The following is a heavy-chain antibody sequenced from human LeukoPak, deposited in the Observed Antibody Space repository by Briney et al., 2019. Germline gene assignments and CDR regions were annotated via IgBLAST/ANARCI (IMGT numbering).Heavy chain of an antibody. CDR2: FDAEQGEI. CDR3: ATDSRYFDTNRYFDP. V-gene: IGHV1-24*01. Sequence: ASVKVSCKVSGDSLTELSMHWVRQAPGQGLEWMGGFDAEQGEIIYAQEFQGRVTMTEDTSTNTAYMELSSLTSADTAVYYCATDSRYFDTNRYFDPWGQGTLITVSS. D-gene: IGHD3-22*01. J-gene: IGHJ5*02. CDR1: GDSLTELS.